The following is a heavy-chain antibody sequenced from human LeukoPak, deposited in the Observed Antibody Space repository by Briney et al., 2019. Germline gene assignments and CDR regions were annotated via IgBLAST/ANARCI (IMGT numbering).Heavy chain of an antibody. Sequence: PGGSLRLSCAASGFTFSGYWMHGVRQAPGKGLEWVSGISWNSGSIGYADSVKGRFTISRDNAKNSLYLQMNSLRAEDTASYYCAKDNHYDSSGGVLQHWGQGTLVTVSS. J-gene: IGHJ1*01. CDR1: GFTFSGYW. V-gene: IGHV3-9*01. CDR3: AKDNHYDSSGGVLQH. CDR2: ISWNSGSI. D-gene: IGHD3-22*01.